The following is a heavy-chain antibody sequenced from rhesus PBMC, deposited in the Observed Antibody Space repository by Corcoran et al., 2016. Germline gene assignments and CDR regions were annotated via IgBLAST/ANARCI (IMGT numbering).Heavy chain of an antibody. D-gene: IGHD1-14*01. J-gene: IGHJ5-1*01. V-gene: IGHV4-122*02. CDR2: ITYSGST. Sequence: QVQLQESGPGLVKPSETLSLTCAVSGGSISSGYYDWSGIRQPPGKGLEWIGYITYSGSTSYNPSLKSRVTISRDTSKNQFSLKLSSVTAADTAVYYCARADDSNGHSRFDVWGAGVLVTVSS. CDR3: ARADDSNGHSRFDV. CDR1: GGSISSGYYD.